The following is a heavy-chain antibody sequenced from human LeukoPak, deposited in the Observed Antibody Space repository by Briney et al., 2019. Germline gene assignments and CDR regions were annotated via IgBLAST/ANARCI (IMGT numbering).Heavy chain of an antibody. CDR2: IIPIFGTA. Sequence: ASVKVSCKASGGTFSSYAISWVRQAPGQGLEWMGGIIPIFGTANYAQKFQGRVTITTDESTSTAYMELSSLRSEDTAVYYCASLWGAALDIWGQGTMVTVSS. CDR1: GGTFSSYA. D-gene: IGHD2-21*01. CDR3: ASLWGAALDI. J-gene: IGHJ3*02. V-gene: IGHV1-69*05.